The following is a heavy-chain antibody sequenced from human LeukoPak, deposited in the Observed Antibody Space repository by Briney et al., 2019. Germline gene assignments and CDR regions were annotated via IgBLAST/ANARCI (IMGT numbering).Heavy chain of an antibody. J-gene: IGHJ4*02. CDR2: INPNSGGT. CDR1: GYTFTGYY. D-gene: IGHD1-1*01. CDR3: ARGNNWNDLKFDY. Sequence: GASVKVSCKASGYTFTGYYMHWVRQAPGQGLEWMGWINPNSGGTNYAQKFQGWVTMTRDTSISTAYMELSRLRSDDTAVYYCARGNNWNDLKFDYLGQGTLVTVSS. V-gene: IGHV1-2*04.